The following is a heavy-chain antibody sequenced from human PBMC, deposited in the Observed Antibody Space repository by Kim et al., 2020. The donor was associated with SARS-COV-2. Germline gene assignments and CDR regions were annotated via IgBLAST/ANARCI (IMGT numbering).Heavy chain of an antibody. V-gene: IGHV3-7*01. CDR3: ARVVVPAAIGAFDI. J-gene: IGHJ3*02. Sequence: VDSVKGRFTISRDNAKNSLYLQMNSLRAEDTAVYYCARVVVPAAIGAFDIWGQGTMVTVSS. D-gene: IGHD2-2*02.